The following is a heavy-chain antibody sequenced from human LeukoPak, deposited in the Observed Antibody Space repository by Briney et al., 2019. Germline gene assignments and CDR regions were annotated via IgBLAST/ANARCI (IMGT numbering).Heavy chain of an antibody. CDR1: GDSISSYTYY. CDR3: ASQNGYGGSY. CDR2: IYASGST. J-gene: IGHJ4*02. Sequence: SQTLSLTCTVSGDSISSYTYYWSWIRQPAGKGLEWIGRIYASGSTNYNPSLKSRVTISVDTPKNQFSLKLSSVTAADTAVYYCASQNGYGGSYWGQGTLVTVSS. V-gene: IGHV4-61*02. D-gene: IGHD4-23*01.